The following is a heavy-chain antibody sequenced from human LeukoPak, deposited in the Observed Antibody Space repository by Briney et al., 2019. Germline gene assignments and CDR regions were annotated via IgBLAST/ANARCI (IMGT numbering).Heavy chain of an antibody. J-gene: IGHJ6*03. D-gene: IGHD3-10*01. Sequence: SETLSLTCAVYGGSFSGYYWSWIRQPPGKGLEWIGYIYYSGSTNYNPSLKSRVTISVDTSKNQFSLKLSSVTAADTAVYYCARARLWFGELLSQYYYMDVWGKGTTVTISS. CDR2: IYYSGST. CDR1: GGSFSGYY. CDR3: ARARLWFGELLSQYYYMDV. V-gene: IGHV4-59*01.